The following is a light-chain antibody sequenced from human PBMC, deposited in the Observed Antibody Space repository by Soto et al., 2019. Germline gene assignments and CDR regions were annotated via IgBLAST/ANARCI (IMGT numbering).Light chain of an antibody. Sequence: DIQMTLSPSTLSASVGDRVTITCRASQSMSRWLAWYQQKPGKAPKVLIYDASSLESGVPSRFSGSGSGTEFTLTISSLQPDDSATYYCQQYNRPATLGQGTKLEIK. CDR2: DAS. CDR3: QQYNRPAT. V-gene: IGKV1-5*01. CDR1: QSMSRW. J-gene: IGKJ2*01.